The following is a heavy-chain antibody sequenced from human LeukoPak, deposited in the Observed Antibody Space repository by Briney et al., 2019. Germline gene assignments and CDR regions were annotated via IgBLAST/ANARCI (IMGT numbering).Heavy chain of an antibody. V-gene: IGHV3-20*04. CDR1: GFTFDDYG. D-gene: IGHD5-18*01. CDR3: ARAGGAMAHYYYYYMDV. Sequence: GGSLRLSCAASGFTFDDYGMSWVRQAPGKGLEWVSGINWNGGSTGYADSVKGRFTISRDNAKNSLYLQMNSLRAEDTALYYCARAGGAMAHYYYYYMDVWGKGTTVTVSS. CDR2: INWNGGST. J-gene: IGHJ6*03.